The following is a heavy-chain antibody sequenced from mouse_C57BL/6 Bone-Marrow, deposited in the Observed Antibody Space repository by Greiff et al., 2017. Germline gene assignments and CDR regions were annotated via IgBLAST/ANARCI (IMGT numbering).Heavy chain of an antibody. D-gene: IGHD1-1*01. Sequence: VQLQQPGTELVKPGASVKLSCKASGYTFTSYWMHWVKQRPGQGLGWIGNINPSNGGTNYNEKFKSKATLTVDKSSSTAYMQLSSLASEDSAVYYYARSDYGSSFDYWGQGTTLTVSS. CDR1: GYTFTSYW. V-gene: IGHV1-53*01. CDR3: ARSDYGSSFDY. J-gene: IGHJ2*01. CDR2: INPSNGGT.